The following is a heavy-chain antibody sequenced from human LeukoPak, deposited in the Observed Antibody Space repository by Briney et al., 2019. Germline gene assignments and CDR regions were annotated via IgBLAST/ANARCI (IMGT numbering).Heavy chain of an antibody. Sequence: ASVKVSCKASGYTFTSYNMHWVRQAPGQGLEWMGVINPSGGSTSNAQKFQGRVTMTRDTSTSTVYMELSSLRSEDTAVYYCARDREYSSSSGSFDYWGQGTLVTVSS. CDR3: ARDREYSSSSGSFDY. D-gene: IGHD6-6*01. V-gene: IGHV1-46*01. CDR2: INPSGGST. J-gene: IGHJ4*02. CDR1: GYTFTSYN.